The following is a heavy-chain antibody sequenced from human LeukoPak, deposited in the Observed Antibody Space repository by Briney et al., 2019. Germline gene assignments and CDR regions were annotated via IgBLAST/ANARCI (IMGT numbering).Heavy chain of an antibody. CDR2: VSGTGDGSAGIT. D-gene: IGHD6-19*01. CDR1: GFTFSSYA. V-gene: IGHV3-23*01. J-gene: IGHJ4*02. CDR3: ATGYSSGWSSMGFDY. Sequence: GGSLRLSCAASGFTFSSYAMSWVRQAPGKGLEWVSAVSGTGDGSAGITYYADSVRGRFTISRDNSKNTLYLQMNSLRAEDTAVYYCATGYSSGWSSMGFDYWGQGTLVTVSS.